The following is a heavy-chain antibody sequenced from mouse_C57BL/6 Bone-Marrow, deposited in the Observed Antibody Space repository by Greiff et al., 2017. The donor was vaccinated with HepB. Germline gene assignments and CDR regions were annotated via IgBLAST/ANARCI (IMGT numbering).Heavy chain of an antibody. CDR3: AEAPHYYGSSSGTLDY. V-gene: IGHV2-2*01. Sequence: VQLQESGPGLVQPSQSLSITCTVSGFSLTSYGVHWVRQSPGKGLEWLGVIWSGGSTDYNAAFISRLSISKDNSKSQVFCKINSLQAGDTAIYYCAEAPHYYGSSSGTLDYWGQGTSSTDSS. CDR1: GFSLTSYG. D-gene: IGHD1-1*01. J-gene: IGHJ4*01. CDR2: IWSGGST.